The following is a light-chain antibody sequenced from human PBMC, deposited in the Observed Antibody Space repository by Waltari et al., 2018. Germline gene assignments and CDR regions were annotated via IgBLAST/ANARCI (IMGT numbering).Light chain of an antibody. CDR1: ISNIGNNA. CDR2: YKN. V-gene: IGLV1-44*01. Sequence: QSVLTQPPSASGTLGQRVTISCSGTISNIGNNAVNWYQQLPQSAPKLLVYYKNQRPSGVPDRFSASKSGTSASLVISGLQSEDEADYYGAAWDDSVTGVVFGGGTKLTVL. J-gene: IGLJ3*02. CDR3: AAWDDSVTGVV.